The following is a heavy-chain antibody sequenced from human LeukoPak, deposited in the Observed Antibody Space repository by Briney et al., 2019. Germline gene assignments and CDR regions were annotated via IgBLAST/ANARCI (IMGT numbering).Heavy chain of an antibody. CDR1: GYTLTELS. V-gene: IGHV1-24*01. Sequence: ASVQVSCKVSGYTLTELSMHWVRQAPGKGLEWMGGFDPEDGETIYAQKFQGRVTMTEDTSTGTAYMELSSLRSEDTAVYYCATYGGFRGYDSSGYYYWGQGTLVTVSS. CDR3: ATYGGFRGYDSSGYYY. D-gene: IGHD3-22*01. J-gene: IGHJ4*02. CDR2: FDPEDGET.